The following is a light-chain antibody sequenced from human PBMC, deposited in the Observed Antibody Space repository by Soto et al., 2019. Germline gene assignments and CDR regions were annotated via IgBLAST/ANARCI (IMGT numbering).Light chain of an antibody. V-gene: IGLV1-47*01. CDR3: AAWDDSLSGRVV. Sequence: QSVLTQPPSTSGTPGQRVTISCSGSSSNIGSNYVYWYQQLPGTAPKLLIYRNNQRPSGVPDRFSGSKSGTSASLAISGLRSEDEADYSCAAWDDSLSGRVVFGGGTQLTVL. J-gene: IGLJ2*01. CDR2: RNN. CDR1: SSNIGSNY.